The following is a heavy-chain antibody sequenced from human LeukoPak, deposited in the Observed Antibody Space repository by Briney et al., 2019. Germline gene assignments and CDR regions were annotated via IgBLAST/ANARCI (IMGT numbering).Heavy chain of an antibody. J-gene: IGHJ4*02. Sequence: PSETLSLTCTVSGGSVSSDYWSWIRQSPGTGLEWIGYIYYPTTTNYNPSLKSRVTMSLDTSKNHFSLDLTSVTGADTAVYFCAPGHSSGWFDYWGQGTLVTVSS. D-gene: IGHD6-19*01. V-gene: IGHV4-59*02. CDR2: IYYPTTT. CDR1: GGSVSSDY. CDR3: APGHSSGWFDY.